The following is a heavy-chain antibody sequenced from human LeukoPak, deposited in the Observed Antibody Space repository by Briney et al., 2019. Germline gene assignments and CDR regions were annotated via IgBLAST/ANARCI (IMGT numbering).Heavy chain of an antibody. CDR2: INPNSGGT. CDR3: ARDRGLDIAAAGKFRHYYYFMDV. Sequence: ASVKVSCKASGYTFTGYYMHWVRQAPGQGLEWMGWINPNSGGTNYAQKFQGRVTMTRDTSISTAYMELSRLRSDDTAVYYCARDRGLDIAAAGKFRHYYYFMDVWGKGTTVTVSS. J-gene: IGHJ6*03. V-gene: IGHV1-2*02. D-gene: IGHD6-13*01. CDR1: GYTFTGYY.